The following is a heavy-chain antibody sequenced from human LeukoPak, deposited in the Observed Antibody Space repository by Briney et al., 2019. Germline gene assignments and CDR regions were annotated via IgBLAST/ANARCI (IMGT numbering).Heavy chain of an antibody. V-gene: IGHV1-69*13. CDR1: GGTFSSYA. Sequence: ASVKVSCKASGGTFSSYAASWVRQAPGQGLEWMGGIIPIFGTANYAQKFQGRVTITADESTSTAYMELSSLRSEDTAVYYCARYSGSYSPFDYWGQGTLVTVSS. J-gene: IGHJ4*02. CDR3: ARYSGSYSPFDY. CDR2: IIPIFGTA. D-gene: IGHD1-26*01.